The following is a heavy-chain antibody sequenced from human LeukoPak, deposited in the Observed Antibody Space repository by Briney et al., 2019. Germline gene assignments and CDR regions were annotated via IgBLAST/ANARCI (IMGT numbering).Heavy chain of an antibody. D-gene: IGHD3-10*01. Sequence: RGSLRHSCAASGFTFSSYSMNCVRQAPGEGLEWGSSISSSSSYIYYADSVKGRFTISRDNAKNSLYLQMNSLRAEDTAVYYCARDLRYYGSGKKYNWFDPWGQGTLVTVSS. J-gene: IGHJ5*02. V-gene: IGHV3-21*01. CDR1: GFTFSSYS. CDR3: ARDLRYYGSGKKYNWFDP. CDR2: ISSSSSYI.